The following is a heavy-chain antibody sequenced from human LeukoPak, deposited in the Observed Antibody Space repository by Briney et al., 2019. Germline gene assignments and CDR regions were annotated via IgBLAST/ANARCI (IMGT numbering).Heavy chain of an antibody. CDR2: INHSGST. J-gene: IGHJ4*02. V-gene: IGHV4-34*01. CDR1: GGSFSGYY. CDR3: ERGRTMVRGVIPRVSGGYFDY. D-gene: IGHD3-10*01. Sequence: SETLSLTCAVYGGSFSGYYWSWLRQPPGKGLEGMGEINHSGSTNYNPSLTSRVTISVDTSKNQFSLKLSSVTAADTAVYYCERGRTMVRGVIPRVSGGYFDYWGQGTLVTVSS.